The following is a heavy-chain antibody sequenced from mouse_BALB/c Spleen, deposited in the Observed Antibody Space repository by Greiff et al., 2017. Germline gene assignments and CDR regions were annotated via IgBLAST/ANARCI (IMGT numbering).Heavy chain of an antibody. J-gene: IGHJ4*01. CDR2: ISSGGST. D-gene: IGHD2-4*01. Sequence: EVKLMESGGGLVKPGGSLKLSCAASGFTFSSYAMSWVRQTPEKRLEWVASISSGGSTYYPDSVKGRFTISRDNARNILYLQMSSLRSEDTAMYYCARRWGLRRGYAMDYWGQGTSVTVSA. CDR1: GFTFSSYA. CDR3: ARRWGLRRGYAMDY. V-gene: IGHV5-6-5*01.